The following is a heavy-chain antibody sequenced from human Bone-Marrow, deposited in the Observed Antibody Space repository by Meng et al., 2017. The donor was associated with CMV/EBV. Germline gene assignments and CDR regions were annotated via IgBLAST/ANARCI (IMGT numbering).Heavy chain of an antibody. CDR1: GFTFSSYW. D-gene: IGHD2-2*01. CDR3: ARARVPAATYQSYFDY. J-gene: IGHJ4*02. CDR2: INSDGSST. Sequence: GESLKISCAASGFTFSSYWMHWVRQAPGKGLVWVSRINSDGSSTSYADSVKGRFTISRDNAKNTLYLQMNSLRAEDTAVYYCARARVPAATYQSYFDYWGQGTLVTFSS. V-gene: IGHV3-74*01.